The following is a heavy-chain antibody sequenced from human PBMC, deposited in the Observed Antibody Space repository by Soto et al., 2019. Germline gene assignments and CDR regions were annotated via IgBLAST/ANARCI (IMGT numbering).Heavy chain of an antibody. CDR2: INHSGGT. V-gene: IGHV4-34*02. D-gene: IGHD3-10*01. CDR3: ARLLGGGSYSQYYYYYGVDV. J-gene: IGHJ6*02. Sequence: QVQLQQWGAGLLKPSETLSLTCAVSGGSFSGYYWTWIRQSPGKGLEWIGEINHSGGTNYNPSLKSRVTISGETSKNQFSLKLSSVTAADTAVYFCARLLGGGSYSQYYYYYGVDVWGQGTTVTVSS. CDR1: GGSFSGYY.